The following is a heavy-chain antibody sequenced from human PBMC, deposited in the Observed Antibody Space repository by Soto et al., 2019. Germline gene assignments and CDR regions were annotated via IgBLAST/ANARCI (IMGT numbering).Heavy chain of an antibody. CDR2: ISAYNGNT. CDR3: PRVARDSSGWYLVDY. Sequence: GASVKVSCKPSGYTFTSYGISWVRQAPGQGLEWMGWISAYNGNTNYAQKLQGRVTMTTDTSTSTAYMELRSLRSDDTAVYYCPRVARDSSGWYLVDYWGQGTLVTVSS. J-gene: IGHJ4*02. CDR1: GYTFTSYG. V-gene: IGHV1-18*01. D-gene: IGHD6-19*01.